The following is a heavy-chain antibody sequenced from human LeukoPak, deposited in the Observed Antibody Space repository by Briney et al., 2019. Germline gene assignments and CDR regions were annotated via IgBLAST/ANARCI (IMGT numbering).Heavy chain of an antibody. D-gene: IGHD3-22*01. V-gene: IGHV4-61*02. Sequence: PSQTLSLTCTVSGGSISSGSYYWSWIRQPAGKGLEWIGRIYTSGRTNYNPSLKSRVTISVDTSKNQFSLKLSSVTAADTAVYYCARDRKSGGYSDNSAYHYFYYMDVWGKGTTVTVSS. CDR1: GGSISSGSYY. J-gene: IGHJ6*03. CDR2: IYTSGRT. CDR3: ARDRKSGGYSDNSAYHYFYYMDV.